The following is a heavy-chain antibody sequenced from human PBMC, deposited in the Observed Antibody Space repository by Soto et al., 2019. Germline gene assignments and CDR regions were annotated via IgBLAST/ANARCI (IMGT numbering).Heavy chain of an antibody. CDR3: ARGDVDTAMVTHYYYGMDV. J-gene: IGHJ6*02. V-gene: IGHV4-30-4*01. CDR1: GGSISSGDYY. Sequence: SETLSLTCTVSGGSISSGDYYWRWIRQPPGKGLEWIGYIYYSGSTYYNPSLKSRVTISVDTSKNQFSLKLSSVTAADTAVYYCARGDVDTAMVTHYYYGMDVWGQGTTVTVSS. CDR2: IYYSGST. D-gene: IGHD5-18*01.